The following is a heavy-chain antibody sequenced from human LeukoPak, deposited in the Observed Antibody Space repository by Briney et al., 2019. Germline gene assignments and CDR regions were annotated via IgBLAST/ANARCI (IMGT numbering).Heavy chain of an antibody. CDR2: IYSGGST. CDR3: ARVFNLRSGYYYFDY. J-gene: IGHJ4*02. CDR1: GFTVSSNY. Sequence: GGSLRLSCAASGFTVSSNYMSWVRQAPGKGLEWVSVIYSGGSTYYADSVKGRFTISRDNSKNTLYLQMNSPRAEDTAVYYCARVFNLRSGYYYFDYWGQGTLVTVSS. V-gene: IGHV3-53*01. D-gene: IGHD3-22*01.